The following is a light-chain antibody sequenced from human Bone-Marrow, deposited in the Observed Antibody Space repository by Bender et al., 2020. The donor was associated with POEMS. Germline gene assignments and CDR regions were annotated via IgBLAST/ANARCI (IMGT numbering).Light chain of an antibody. V-gene: IGLV2-23*02. CDR1: NTDLGPHSV. J-gene: IGLJ1*01. CDR3: SSYDATTTLFV. Sequence: QSALTQPASVSESPGQSITASCTGDNTDLGPHSVVSWYQQHPGRVPKLMIYEDTKRPSGVSDRFSASKSGSTASLTISGLQAEDEADYYCSSYDATTTLFVFGSGTKVSVL. CDR2: EDT.